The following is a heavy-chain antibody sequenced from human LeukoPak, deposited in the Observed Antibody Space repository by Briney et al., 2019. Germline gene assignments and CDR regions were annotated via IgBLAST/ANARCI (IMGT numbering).Heavy chain of an antibody. V-gene: IGHV4-59*01. D-gene: IGHD3-9*01. J-gene: IGHJ4*02. CDR3: ARNAKYYDILTGYSSSYYFDY. CDR2: IYYGGST. Sequence: PSETLSLTCTVSGGSISSYYWSWIRQPLGKGLEWIGYIYYGGSTNYNPSLKSRVTISVDTSKNQFSLKLSSVTAADTAVYYCARNAKYYDILTGYSSSYYFDYWGQGTLVTVSS. CDR1: GGSISSYY.